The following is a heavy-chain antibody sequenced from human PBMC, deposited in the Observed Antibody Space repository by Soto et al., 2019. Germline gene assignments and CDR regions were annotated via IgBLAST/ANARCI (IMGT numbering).Heavy chain of an antibody. Sequence: GGSLRLSCAASGFTFNNYAMNWVRQAPGKGLEWVSAIAGGGGITYYADSVKGRFTISRDNSKNTLYLQMNSLRADDTAVYYCAKDRVEAAHYYYYAMAVWVQGTTVTVSS. CDR3: AKDRVEAAHYYYYAMAV. V-gene: IGHV3-23*01. J-gene: IGHJ6*02. D-gene: IGHD6-13*01. CDR1: GFTFNNYA. CDR2: IAGGGGIT.